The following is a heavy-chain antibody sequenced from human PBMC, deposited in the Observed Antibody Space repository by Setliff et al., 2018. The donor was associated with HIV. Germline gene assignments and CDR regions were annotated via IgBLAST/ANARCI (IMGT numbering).Heavy chain of an antibody. CDR2: IIPILGSA. V-gene: IGHV1-69*10. Sequence: SVKVSCKSSGGTFSSYAISWVRQAPGQGLEWMGGIIPILGSANYAQKFQGRVTINADKSTSTAYMELSSLRSEDTAVYYCARRAGHTNYFYYMDVWGKGTTVTVSS. CDR3: ARRAGHTNYFYYMDV. J-gene: IGHJ6*03. CDR1: GGTFSSYA. D-gene: IGHD6-19*01.